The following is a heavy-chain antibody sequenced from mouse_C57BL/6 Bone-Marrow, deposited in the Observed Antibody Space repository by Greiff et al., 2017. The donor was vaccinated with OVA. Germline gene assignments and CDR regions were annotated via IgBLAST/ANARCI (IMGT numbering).Heavy chain of an antibody. V-gene: IGHV1-19*01. D-gene: IGHD2-2*01. CDR2: INPYNGGT. J-gene: IGHJ2*01. CDR3: ARGGLRRTVDY. Sequence: EVQLQESGPVLVKPGASVKMSCKASGYTFTDYYMNWVKQSHGKSLEWIGVINPYNGGTSYNQKFKGKATLTVDKSSSTAYMELNSLTSEDSAVYYCARGGLRRTVDYWGQGTTLTVSS. CDR1: GYTFTDYY.